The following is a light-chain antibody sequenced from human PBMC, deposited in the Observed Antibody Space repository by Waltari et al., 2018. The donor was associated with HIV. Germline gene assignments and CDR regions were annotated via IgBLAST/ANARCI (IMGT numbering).Light chain of an antibody. CDR1: NIGTTP. CDR3: QVWDKSYREAV. V-gene: IGLV3-21*02. CDR2: DDT. Sequence: SYVLTQAPPSSVAPGQPATFTCGNIGTTPVQLYRQRPGQAPVLVVFDDTYRSPGIPARLSGATSGSQATLTIIGVEVGDEADYFCQVWDKSYREAVFGGGTQLTVL. J-gene: IGLJ2*01.